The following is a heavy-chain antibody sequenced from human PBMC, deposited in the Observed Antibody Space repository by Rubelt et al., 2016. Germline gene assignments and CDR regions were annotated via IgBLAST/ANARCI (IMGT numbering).Heavy chain of an antibody. D-gene: IGHD2/OR15-2a*01. V-gene: IGHV4-34*01. Sequence: QVQLQQWGAGLLKPSETLSLNCAVYGGPFSGYYWSWIRQPPGKGLEWIGEINHSGNTNYNPSLKSRVTISVDTSKTQFSLKLNSVTAADTAVYYCARGPKSYFYWGQGTLVTVSS. CDR3: ARGPKSYFY. CDR1: GGPFSGYY. CDR2: INHSGNT. J-gene: IGHJ4*02.